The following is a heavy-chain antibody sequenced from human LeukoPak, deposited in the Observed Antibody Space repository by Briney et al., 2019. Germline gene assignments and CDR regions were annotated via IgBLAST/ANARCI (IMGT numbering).Heavy chain of an antibody. V-gene: IGHV4-34*01. CDR1: GGSFSGYY. CDR3: ARGRRWHSWFDP. Sequence: PSETLSLTCAVYGGSFSGYYWSWIRQPPGKGLEWIGEINHSGSTNYNPSLKSRVTISVDTSKNQFSLKLSSVTAADTAVYCCARGRRWHSWFDPWGQGTLVTVS. J-gene: IGHJ5*02. CDR2: INHSGST. D-gene: IGHD4-23*01.